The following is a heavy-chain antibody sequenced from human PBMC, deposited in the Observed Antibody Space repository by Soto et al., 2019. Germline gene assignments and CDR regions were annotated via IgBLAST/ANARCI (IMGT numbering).Heavy chain of an antibody. V-gene: IGHV1-8*01. CDR3: TRGFSSYSDH. D-gene: IGHD3-10*01. J-gene: IGHJ4*02. CDR1: GYTFAAYD. CDR2: MNPNTGNT. Sequence: VEVSWGASGYTFAAYDSNWVRQAAGQGLEWMARMNPNTGNTAYAQKFQGRVTLTRDTSISTAYMDLSSLTSADTAVYFCTRGFSSYSDHWAQGTHVT.